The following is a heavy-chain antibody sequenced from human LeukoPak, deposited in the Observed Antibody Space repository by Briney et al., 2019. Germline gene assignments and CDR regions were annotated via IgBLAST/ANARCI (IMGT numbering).Heavy chain of an antibody. V-gene: IGHV3-33*06. J-gene: IGHJ3*02. CDR2: IWYDRRNT. CDR1: GFTFSSYG. D-gene: IGHD3-10*01. Sequence: PGGSLRLSCAPSGFTFSSYGMHWLRQAPGKGLEWVADIWYDRRNTYYAASVKGRFTISGDNSKNTLYLQMNSLRAGDTAVYSSAKDYYGSGSHDAFDISSQGRMVTVSS. CDR3: AKDYYGSGSHDAFDI.